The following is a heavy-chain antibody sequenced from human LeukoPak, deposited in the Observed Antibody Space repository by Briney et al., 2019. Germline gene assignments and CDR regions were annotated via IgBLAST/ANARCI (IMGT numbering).Heavy chain of an antibody. CDR3: ARDLLDGYNSYYYYVMDV. V-gene: IGHV1-69*13. D-gene: IGHD5-24*01. Sequence: ASVKVSCKASGGTFSSYAMSWVRQAPGQGLEWVGGIIPIFGTANYAQKFQGRVTIPADESTSTAYMELSSLRSEDTAVYYCARDLLDGYNSYYYYVMDVWGQGTTVTVSS. J-gene: IGHJ6*02. CDR1: GGTFSSYA. CDR2: IIPIFGTA.